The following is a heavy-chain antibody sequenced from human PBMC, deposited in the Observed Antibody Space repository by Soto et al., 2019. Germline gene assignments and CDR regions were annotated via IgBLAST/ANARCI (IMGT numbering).Heavy chain of an antibody. D-gene: IGHD3-22*01. V-gene: IGHV3-33*01. CDR2: IWYDGSNK. J-gene: IGHJ6*02. CDR1: GFTFSSYG. CDR3: ARDYHSSGPGPYYYYGMDV. Sequence: QVQLVESGGGVVQPGRSLRLSCAASGFTFSSYGMHWVRQAPGKGLEWVAVIWYDGSNKYYADSVKGRFTISRDNSKNXLXXQMNSLRAEDTAVYYCARDYHSSGPGPYYYYGMDVWGQGTTVTVSS.